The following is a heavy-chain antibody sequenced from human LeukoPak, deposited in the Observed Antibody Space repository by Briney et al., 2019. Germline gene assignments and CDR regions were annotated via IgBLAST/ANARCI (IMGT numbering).Heavy chain of an antibody. CDR1: GYTFTGYY. V-gene: IGHV1-2*06. CDR2: INPNSGGT. CDR3: ARGLTYTYYYDSRYSGFDY. Sequence: ASVKVSCKASGYTFTGYYMHWVRQAPGQGLEWMGRINPNSGGTNYAQKFQGRVTMTRDTSISTACMELSRLRSDDTAVYYCARGLTYTYYYDSRYSGFDYWGQGTLVTVSS. J-gene: IGHJ4*02. D-gene: IGHD3-22*01.